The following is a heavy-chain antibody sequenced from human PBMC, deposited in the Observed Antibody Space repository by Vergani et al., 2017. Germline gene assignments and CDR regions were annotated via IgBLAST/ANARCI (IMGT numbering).Heavy chain of an antibody. V-gene: IGHV4-39*07. CDR3: AREGGYCSGGSCYGDY. J-gene: IGHJ4*02. CDR2: IYYSGST. D-gene: IGHD2-15*01. Sequence: QLQLQESGPGLVKPSETLSLTCTVSGGSISSSSYYWGWIRQPPGKGLEWIGSIYYSGSTYYNPSLKILVTISVDTSKNQFSLKLSSVTAADTAVYYCAREGGYCSGGSCYGDYWGQGTLVTVSS. CDR1: GGSISSSSYY.